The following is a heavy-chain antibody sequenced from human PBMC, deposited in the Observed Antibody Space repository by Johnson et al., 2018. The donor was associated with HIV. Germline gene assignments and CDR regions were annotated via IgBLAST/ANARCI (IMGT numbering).Heavy chain of an antibody. Sequence: QVQLVESGGGLVKPGGSLRLSCAASGFTFRDYYMSWIRQAPGKGLEWVAVISNDEGDKHYADSVKGRFTISRDNAKNSLYLQMNSLRAEDTAVYYCAGYGYRPEAALDIWGQGTMVTVAS. D-gene: IGHD5-24*01. J-gene: IGHJ3*02. CDR1: GFTFRDYY. V-gene: IGHV3-11*05. CDR3: AGYGYRPEAALDI. CDR2: ISNDEGDK.